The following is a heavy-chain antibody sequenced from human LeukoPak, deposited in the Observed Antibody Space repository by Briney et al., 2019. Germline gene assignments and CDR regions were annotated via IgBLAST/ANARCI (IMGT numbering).Heavy chain of an antibody. Sequence: SETLSLTCAVYGGSFSGYYWGWIRQPPGKGLEWIGSIYHSGSTYYSPSLKSRVTISVDTSKNQFSLKLSSVTAADTAVYYCARRHYGDYGLWYFDLWGRGTLVTVSS. J-gene: IGHJ2*01. D-gene: IGHD4-17*01. CDR2: IYHSGST. V-gene: IGHV4-38-2*01. CDR3: ARRHYGDYGLWYFDL. CDR1: GGSFSGYY.